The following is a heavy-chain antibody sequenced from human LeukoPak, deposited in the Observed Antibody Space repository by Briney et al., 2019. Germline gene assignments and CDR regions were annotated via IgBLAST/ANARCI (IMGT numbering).Heavy chain of an antibody. Sequence: GGSLRLSCAASGFTVSSNYMSWVRQAPGKGLEWVSVIYSGGSTYYADSVKGRFTISRDNSKNTLYLQMNSLRAEDTAVYYCASDRYCSGGSCYDAFDIWGQGTMVTVSS. V-gene: IGHV3-53*01. J-gene: IGHJ3*02. CDR2: IYSGGST. CDR3: ASDRYCSGGSCYDAFDI. CDR1: GFTVSSNY. D-gene: IGHD2-15*01.